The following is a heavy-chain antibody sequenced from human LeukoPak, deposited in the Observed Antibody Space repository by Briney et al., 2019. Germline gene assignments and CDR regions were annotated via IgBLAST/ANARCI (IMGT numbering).Heavy chain of an antibody. J-gene: IGHJ4*02. D-gene: IGHD2-15*01. CDR2: IGKSGHT. CDR1: GSTFSSYA. V-gene: IGHV3-13*01. Sequence: GGSWRLSCEAPGSTFSSYAMHWFRQVTGKGLEWVSGIGKSGHTYYAGSVKGRFTISRENAKNSLYLQMNDLRAGDTAVYYCASGAEGWNYWGQGTLVTVSS. CDR3: ASGAEGWNY.